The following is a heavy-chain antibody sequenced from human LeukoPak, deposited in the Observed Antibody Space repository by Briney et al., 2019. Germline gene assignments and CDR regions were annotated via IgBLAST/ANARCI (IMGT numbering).Heavy chain of an antibody. D-gene: IGHD2-15*01. CDR3: ASGLRGGLLAPAFDI. V-gene: IGHV5-51*01. J-gene: IGHJ3*02. CDR2: IYPGDSDT. Sequence: GESPKISCKGSGYSFTSYWIGWVRQMPGKGLEWMGIIYPGDSDTRYSPSFQGQVTISADKSISTAYLQWSSLKASDTAMYYCASGLRGGLLAPAFDIWGQGTMVIVSS. CDR1: GYSFTSYW.